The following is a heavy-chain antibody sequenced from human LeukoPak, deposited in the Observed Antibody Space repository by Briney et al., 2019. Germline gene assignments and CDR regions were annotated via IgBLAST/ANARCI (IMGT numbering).Heavy chain of an antibody. Sequence: GGSLRLSCAASGFIFSDYWMSWVRQAPGQVLEWVANIKQDGSEKYYVDSVKGRFTISRDNAKNSVYLQMNSLRAEDTAVYYCAREMVMVDLWGQGTLVTVSS. CDR2: IKQDGSEK. V-gene: IGHV3-7*03. J-gene: IGHJ5*02. CDR3: AREMVMVDL. D-gene: IGHD2-8*01. CDR1: GFIFSDYW.